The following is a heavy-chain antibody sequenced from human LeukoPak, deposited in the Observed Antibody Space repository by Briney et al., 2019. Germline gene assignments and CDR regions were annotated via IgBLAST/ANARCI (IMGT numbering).Heavy chain of an antibody. CDR1: GFTFSGYA. V-gene: IGHV3-30*04. D-gene: IGHD1-14*01. Sequence: GGSLRLSCAASGFTFSGYAMHWVRQAPGKGLEWVAVISYDGSNQYYADSVKGRFTISRDNAKNSLYLQMNSLRAEDTAVYYCARDRTDYYYYMDVWGKGTTVTISS. CDR3: ARDRTDYYYYMDV. CDR2: ISYDGSNQ. J-gene: IGHJ6*03.